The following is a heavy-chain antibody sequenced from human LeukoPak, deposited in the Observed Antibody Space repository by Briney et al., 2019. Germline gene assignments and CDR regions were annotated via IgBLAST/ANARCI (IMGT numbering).Heavy chain of an antibody. CDR1: GDSVSSNSAA. Sequence: SQTLSLTCAISGDSVSSNSAAWNWIRQSPSRGLEWLGRTYYRSKWYNDYAVSVKSRITINPDTSKNQFSLQLNSVTPEDTAVYYCARAIYGDYRGDNWFDPWGQGTLVTVSS. CDR2: TYYRSKWYN. V-gene: IGHV6-1*01. CDR3: ARAIYGDYRGDNWFDP. J-gene: IGHJ5*02. D-gene: IGHD4-17*01.